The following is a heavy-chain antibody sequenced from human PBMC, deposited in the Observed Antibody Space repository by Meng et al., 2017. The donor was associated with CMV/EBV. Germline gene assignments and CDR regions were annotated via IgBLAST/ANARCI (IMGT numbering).Heavy chain of an antibody. Sequence: VRLQESGPGLVKPSQTLSLTCTVSGGSISSGDYYWSWSRQPPGKGLEWIGYIYYSGSTYYNPSLQSRVTISVDTSKNQFSLKLSSVTAADTAVYYCARVGRTSCYDYWGQGTLVTVSS. CDR3: ARVGRTSCYDY. J-gene: IGHJ4*02. CDR2: IYYSGST. V-gene: IGHV4-30-4*08. D-gene: IGHD2-2*01. CDR1: GGSISSGDYY.